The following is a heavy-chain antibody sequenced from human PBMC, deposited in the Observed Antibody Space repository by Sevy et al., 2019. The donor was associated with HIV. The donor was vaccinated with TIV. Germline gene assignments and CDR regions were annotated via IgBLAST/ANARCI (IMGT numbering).Heavy chain of an antibody. CDR3: AKDHSPAVHYAFDY. CDR2: LSWNSGNI. CDR1: GFTFDDYA. Sequence: PGGSLRLSCAASGFTFDDYAMHWVRQAPGKGLEWVSGLSWNSGNINYADSVKGRFTISRDNAKNSLYLQMNSLRAEDTALYYCAKDHSPAVHYAFDYWGQGTLVTVSS. V-gene: IGHV3-9*01. D-gene: IGHD2-2*01. J-gene: IGHJ4*02.